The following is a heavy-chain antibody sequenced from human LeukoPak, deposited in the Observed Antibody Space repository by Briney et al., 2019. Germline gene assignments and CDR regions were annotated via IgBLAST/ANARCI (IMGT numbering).Heavy chain of an antibody. Sequence: GGSLRLSCAASGFNFSSYAMSWVRQAPGKGLEWASGISGSGGSTDYADSVKGRFTISRDNSKNTLHLQMNSLRVEDTAVYYCAKDYFVSVSRRGNWFDPWGQGTLVTVSS. CDR1: GFNFSSYA. CDR2: ISGSGGST. D-gene: IGHD2-2*01. J-gene: IGHJ5*02. V-gene: IGHV3-23*01. CDR3: AKDYFVSVSRRGNWFDP.